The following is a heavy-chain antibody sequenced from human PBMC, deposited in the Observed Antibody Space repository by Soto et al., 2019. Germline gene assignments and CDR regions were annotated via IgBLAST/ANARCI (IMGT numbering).Heavy chain of an antibody. J-gene: IGHJ3*02. CDR2: IWYDGSKK. D-gene: IGHD4-17*01. Sequence: QVQLVESGGGVVQPGTSLRLSCEASGFTFSGFGMHWVRQAPGKGLEWVAVIWYDGSKKDYADCVKGRFTISRDNSKNALYLQMNRLRAEDTAVYYCARGRGGSYGGNSAHFDIWGQGTLVTVSS. CDR3: ARGRGGSYGGNSAHFDI. V-gene: IGHV3-33*01. CDR1: GFTFSGFG.